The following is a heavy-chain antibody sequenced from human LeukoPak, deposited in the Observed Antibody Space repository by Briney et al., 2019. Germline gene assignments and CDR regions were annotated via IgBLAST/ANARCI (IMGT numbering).Heavy chain of an antibody. CDR2: IYYSGST. V-gene: IGHV4-61*01. CDR3: AREDGYSGTGAFDI. J-gene: IGHJ3*02. CDR1: DYSINSAYY. Sequence: SETLSLTCPVSDYSINSAYYWSWIRQPPGKGLEWIGYIYYSGSTNYNPSLKSRVTISVDTSKNQFSLKLSSVTAADTAVYYCAREDGYSGTGAFDIWGQGTMVTVSS. D-gene: IGHD5-12*01.